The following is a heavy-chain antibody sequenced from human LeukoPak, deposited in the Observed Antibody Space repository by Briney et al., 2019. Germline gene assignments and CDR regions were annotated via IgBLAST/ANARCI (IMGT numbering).Heavy chain of an antibody. CDR2: IKQDGSEK. D-gene: IGHD6-13*01. J-gene: IGHJ4*02. V-gene: IGHV3-7*04. CDR3: ARVSNSFWGAFDY. CDR1: GFTFSSYG. Sequence: PGGSLRLSCAASGFTFSSYGMHWVRQAPGKGLEWVANIKQDGSEKYYVDSVKGRFTISRDIPQNSLYLQMNSLRAEDTAVYYRARVSNSFWGAFDYWGQGTLVTVSS.